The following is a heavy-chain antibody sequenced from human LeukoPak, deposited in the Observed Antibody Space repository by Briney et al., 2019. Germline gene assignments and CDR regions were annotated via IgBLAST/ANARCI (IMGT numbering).Heavy chain of an antibody. J-gene: IGHJ1*01. CDR1: GCSISSGSYY. D-gene: IGHD3-10*01. V-gene: IGHV4-61*02. CDR2: IYTSGST. Sequence: SETLSLTCTVSGCSISSGSYYWSWIRQPAGKGLEWIGRIYTSGSTNYNPSLKSRVTISVDTSKNQFSLKLSSVTAADTAVYYCARVGGSGSYEYFQHWGQGTLVTVSS. CDR3: ARVGGSGSYEYFQH.